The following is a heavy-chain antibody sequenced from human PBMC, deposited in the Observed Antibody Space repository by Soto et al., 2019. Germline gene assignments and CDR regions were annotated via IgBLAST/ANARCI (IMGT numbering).Heavy chain of an antibody. Sequence: EVQLVESGGGLVKPGGSLSLSCAASGFTFSDAWMGWVRQAPGKGLEWVGRIRSKADGGTTDYAAPVKGRSTISRGDSENTLYLQMNSLKTEDTAVYYCSYDGYRGDYWGQGTLVTVSS. CDR3: SYDGYRGDY. CDR1: GFTFSDAW. CDR2: IRSKADGGTT. V-gene: IGHV3-15*01. J-gene: IGHJ4*02. D-gene: IGHD5-18*01.